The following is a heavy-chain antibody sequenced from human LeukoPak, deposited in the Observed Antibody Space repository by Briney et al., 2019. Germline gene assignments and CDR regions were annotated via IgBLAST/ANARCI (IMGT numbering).Heavy chain of an antibody. D-gene: IGHD3-22*01. CDR1: GFTFSRYW. V-gene: IGHV3-7*01. CDR3: ARGFSTYYYDSSGYSYDWFDP. J-gene: IGHJ5*02. CDR2: IKQDGSAK. Sequence: GGSLRLSCAASGFTFSRYWMSWVRQAPGKGLEWVANIKQDGSAKYYVDSVKGRFTISRDNAKNSLFLQMNSLRAEDTAMYYCARGFSTYYYDSSGYSYDWFDPWGQGIQVIVSS.